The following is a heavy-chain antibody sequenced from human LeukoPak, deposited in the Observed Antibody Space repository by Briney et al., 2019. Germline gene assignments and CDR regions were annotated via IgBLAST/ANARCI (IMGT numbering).Heavy chain of an antibody. V-gene: IGHV4-39*07. CDR3: ARGVRYYYGSGSSINDY. CDR1: GGSISSSSYY. J-gene: IGHJ4*02. CDR2: INHSGST. D-gene: IGHD3-10*01. Sequence: SETLSLTCTVSGGSISSSSYYWSWIRQPPGKGLEWIGEINHSGSTNYNPSLKSRVTISVDTSKNQFSLKLSSVTAADTAVYYCARGVRYYYGSGSSINDYWGQGTLVTVSS.